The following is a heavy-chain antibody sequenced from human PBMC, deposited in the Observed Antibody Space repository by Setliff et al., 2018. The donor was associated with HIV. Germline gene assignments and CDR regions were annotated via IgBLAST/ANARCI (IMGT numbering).Heavy chain of an antibody. D-gene: IGHD3-3*01. Sequence: SVKVSCKASRSTFNSHTINWVRQAPGQGLDWMGRIIPILGVANYAHRFQGKVTITADKSTSTAYMELTSLRFDDTAMYYCVRGVQSPPHYSYYYMDVWGEGTRVTVSS. CDR1: RSTFNSHT. J-gene: IGHJ6*03. CDR2: IIPILGVA. V-gene: IGHV1-69*02. CDR3: VRGVQSPPHYSYYYMDV.